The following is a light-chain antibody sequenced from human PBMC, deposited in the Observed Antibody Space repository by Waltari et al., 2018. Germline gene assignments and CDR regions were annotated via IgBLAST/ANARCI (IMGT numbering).Light chain of an antibody. CDR1: QGISSF. CDR3: QQLNSYPPT. J-gene: IGKJ4*01. Sequence: QLTQSPSSLSASVGDRVTITCRASQGISSFLAWYQQKAGKAPKLLIFAASTLQSGVPSRFSGSGSGTDFTLTISRLQPEDLATYYCQQLNSYPPTFGGGTKVEIK. CDR2: AAS. V-gene: IGKV1-9*01.